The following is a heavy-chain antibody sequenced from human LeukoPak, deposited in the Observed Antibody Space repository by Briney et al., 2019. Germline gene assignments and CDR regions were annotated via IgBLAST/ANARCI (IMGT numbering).Heavy chain of an antibody. D-gene: IGHD2-8*01. CDR2: IIPIFGTA. J-gene: IGHJ6*03. V-gene: IGHV1-69*05. CDR1: GGTFSSYA. CDR3: ARGLMDCTNGVCFTYYYMDV. Sequence: SVKVSCKASGGTFSSYAISWVRQALGQGLEWMGGIIPIFGTANYAQKFQGRVTITTDESTSTAYMELSSLRSEDTAVYYCARGLMDCTNGVCFTYYYMDVWGKGTTVTVSS.